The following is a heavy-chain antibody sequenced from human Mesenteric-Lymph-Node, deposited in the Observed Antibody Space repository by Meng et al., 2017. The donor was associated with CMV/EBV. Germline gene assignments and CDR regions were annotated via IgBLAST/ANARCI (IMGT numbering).Heavy chain of an antibody. V-gene: IGHV3-48*03. CDR2: ISVSGGNI. J-gene: IGHJ4*02. Sequence: GGSLRLSCAASGFIFSSFEMNWVRQAPGKGLEWVSYISVSGGNIYYADSVRGRFTVSRDNAKSSLYLQMNSLRAEDTAVYYCARDQRYNNYVFDYWGQGTLVTVSS. CDR1: GFIFSSFE. CDR3: ARDQRYNNYVFDY. D-gene: IGHD4-11*01.